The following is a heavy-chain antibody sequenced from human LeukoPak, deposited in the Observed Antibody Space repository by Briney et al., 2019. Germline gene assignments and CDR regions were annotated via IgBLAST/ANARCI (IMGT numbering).Heavy chain of an antibody. Sequence: SETLSLTCAVSGYSISSGYYWGWIRQPPGKGLEWIGSIYHSGSTYYNPSLESRVTISVDTSKNQFSLKLSSVTAADTAVYYCARRRRGDAFDIWGQGIMVTVSS. V-gene: IGHV4-38-2*01. CDR2: IYHSGST. J-gene: IGHJ3*02. CDR1: GYSISSGYY. CDR3: ARRRRGDAFDI. D-gene: IGHD1-14*01.